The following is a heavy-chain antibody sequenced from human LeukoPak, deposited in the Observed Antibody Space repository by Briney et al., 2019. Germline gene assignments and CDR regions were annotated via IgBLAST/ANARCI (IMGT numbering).Heavy chain of an antibody. J-gene: IGHJ6*02. D-gene: IGHD3-22*01. CDR2: IKSKTDGGTT. CDR1: GFTFSNAW. V-gene: IGHV3-15*01. Sequence: GGSLRLSCAASGFTFSNAWMSWVRRAPGKGLEWVGRIKSKTDGGTTDYAAPVKGRFTISRDDSKNTLYLQMNSLKTEDTAVYYCTTADYYDSSGYDYYYYGMDVWGQGTTVTVSS. CDR3: TTADYYDSSGYDYYYYGMDV.